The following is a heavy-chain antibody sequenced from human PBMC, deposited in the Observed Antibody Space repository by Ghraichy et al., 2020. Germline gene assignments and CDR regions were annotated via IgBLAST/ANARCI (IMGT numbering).Heavy chain of an antibody. J-gene: IGHJ4*02. D-gene: IGHD1-26*01. V-gene: IGHV4-59*08. CDR3: ARNRRIRATLHYFDY. Sequence: SETLSLTCIVSGGSISSYYWSWIRQPPGKGLEWIGYIYYTGSTNYNPSLKSRITISVDTSKNQFPLELSSVTAADTAADYCARNRRIRATLHYFDYWGQGTLVTDSS. CDR1: GGSISSYY. CDR2: IYYTGST.